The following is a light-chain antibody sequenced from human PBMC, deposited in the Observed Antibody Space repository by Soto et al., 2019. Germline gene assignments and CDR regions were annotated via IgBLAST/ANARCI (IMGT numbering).Light chain of an antibody. V-gene: IGKV1-39*01. CDR1: HYVSNS. J-gene: IGKJ2*01. CDR2: GAS. CDR3: QQVNSFPHT. Sequence: DIQMTQSPASLSASVGDGATLTCRASHYVSNSLNWYHQKPGKVPEILIYGASSLQGGVPSMFTGSGYGTYFTITSSMLQHEDSASYYCQQVNSFPHTFGQGTKVEV.